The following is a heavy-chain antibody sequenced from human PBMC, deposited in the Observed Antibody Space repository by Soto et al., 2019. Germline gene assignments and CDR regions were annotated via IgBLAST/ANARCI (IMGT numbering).Heavy chain of an antibody. D-gene: IGHD5-18*01. CDR2: IYYSGST. Sequence: SETLSLTCTVSGGSISSSSYYWGWIRQPPGKGLEWIGSIYYSGSTYYNPSLKSRVTISVDTSKNQFSLKLSSVTAADTAVYYCARGFHSRGYSYGYDYWGQGTLVTVSS. V-gene: IGHV4-39*07. CDR1: GGSISSSSYY. CDR3: ARGFHSRGYSYGYDY. J-gene: IGHJ4*02.